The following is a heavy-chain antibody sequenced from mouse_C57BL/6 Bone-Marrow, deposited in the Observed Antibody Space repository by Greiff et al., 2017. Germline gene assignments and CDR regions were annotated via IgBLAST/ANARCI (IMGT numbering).Heavy chain of an antibody. V-gene: IGHV1-36*01. CDR1: GFTFTDYY. CDR2: VYPYNGGT. CDR3: ARGGDYGSSFYWYFDV. Sequence: EVQLQESGPVLVKPGPSVKISCKASGFTFTDYYMHWVKQSHGKSLEWIGLVYPYNGGTSYNQKFKGKATLTVDTSSITAYMELNSLTSEDSAGYYCARGGDYGSSFYWYFDVWGTGTTVTVSS. J-gene: IGHJ1*03. D-gene: IGHD1-1*01.